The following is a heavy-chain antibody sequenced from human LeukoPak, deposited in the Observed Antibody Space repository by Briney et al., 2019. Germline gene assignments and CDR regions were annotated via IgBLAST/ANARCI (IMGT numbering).Heavy chain of an antibody. J-gene: IGHJ4*02. D-gene: IGHD2-15*01. CDR3: ARAAITCSGGSCKLYYFDY. Sequence: GASVKVSCKASGYTFTCYYMHWVRQAPGQGLEWMGRINPNSGGTNYAQKFQGRVTMTRDTSISTAYMELSRLRSDDTAVYYCARAAITCSGGSCKLYYFDYWGQGTLVTVSS. V-gene: IGHV1-2*06. CDR2: INPNSGGT. CDR1: GYTFTCYY.